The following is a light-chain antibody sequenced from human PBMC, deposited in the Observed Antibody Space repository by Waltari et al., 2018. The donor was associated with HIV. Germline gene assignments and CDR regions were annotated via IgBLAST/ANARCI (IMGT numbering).Light chain of an antibody. V-gene: IGKV3-15*01. CDR3: QQYNNWLPT. Sequence: EIVMTQSPATLSVSPGEGATLSCRASQSVSSSLAWYQQKPGQSPRLLIYGASTRATGIPARFSGSGSGTEFTRTISSLQSEDFAVYYCQQYNNWLPTFGQGTKVEIK. J-gene: IGKJ1*01. CDR1: QSVSSS. CDR2: GAS.